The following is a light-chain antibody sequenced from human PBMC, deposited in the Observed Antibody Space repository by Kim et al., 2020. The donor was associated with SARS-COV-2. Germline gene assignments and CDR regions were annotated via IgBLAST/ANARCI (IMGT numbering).Light chain of an antibody. V-gene: IGKV3-15*01. CDR2: GAS. J-gene: IGKJ4*01. CDR3: QQYDNRPLT. Sequence: ETVMTQSPATLSVSPGERATLSCRASQSIASSLAWYQQKPGQAPRLLIYGASTRATGISARFSGSGSGTEFTLTLSSLQSEDFAVYYCQQYDNRPLTFGEGTKLEIK. CDR1: QSIASS.